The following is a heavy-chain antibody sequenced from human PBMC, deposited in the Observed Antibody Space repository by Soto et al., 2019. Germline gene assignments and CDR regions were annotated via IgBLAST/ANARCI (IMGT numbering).Heavy chain of an antibody. CDR2: IHYSGRT. D-gene: IGHD6-19*01. J-gene: IGHJ5*02. Sequence: SETLSLTCTVSGGSTSSYYWSWIRQPPGKGLEWIASIHYSGRTNYNPSLKSRVTVSVDTSKNQFSLKLNSVTAADTAVYYCAGSTGWYWFDPWGQGTLVTVS. CDR3: AGSTGWYWFDP. CDR1: GGSTSSYY. V-gene: IGHV4-59*08.